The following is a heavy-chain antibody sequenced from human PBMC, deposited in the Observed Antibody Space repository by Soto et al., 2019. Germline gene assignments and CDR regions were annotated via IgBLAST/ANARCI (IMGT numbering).Heavy chain of an antibody. CDR2: ISSSSSYT. Sequence: PGGSLRLSCAASGFTFSDYYMSWIRQAPGKGLEWVSYISSSSSYTNYADSVKGRFTISRDNAKNSLYLQMNSLRAEDTAVYYCASRITMVRGDPMDSFDIWGQGTMVTVSS. CDR1: GFTFSDYY. CDR3: ASRITMVRGDPMDSFDI. V-gene: IGHV3-11*06. D-gene: IGHD3-10*01. J-gene: IGHJ3*02.